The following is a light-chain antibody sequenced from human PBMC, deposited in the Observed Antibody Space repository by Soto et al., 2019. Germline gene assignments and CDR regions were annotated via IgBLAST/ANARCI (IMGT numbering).Light chain of an antibody. CDR1: QSVSSSY. CDR3: QQSVLSPFT. V-gene: IGKV3-20*01. Sequence: IVLTHSSGTLSLPRGERATLSCRGSQSVSSSYLAGYQQKPGQAPRLLIYGTSNRSTGIPDRFNGSGSGTDFTLTIGRLEPEVFALYYCQQSVLSPFTFGAGTKVLI. CDR2: GTS. J-gene: IGKJ3*01.